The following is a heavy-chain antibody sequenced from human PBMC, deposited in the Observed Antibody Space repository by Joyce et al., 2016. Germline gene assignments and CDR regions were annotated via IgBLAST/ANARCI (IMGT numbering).Heavy chain of an antibody. D-gene: IGHD3-10*01. CDR2: IITILGVA. CDR3: TTSPVLIWFGDQFHYMDV. CDR1: GGDFNRHS. V-gene: IGHV1-69*02. J-gene: IGHJ6*03. Sequence: QVQLVQSGAEVKKPGSSVKVSCEASGGDFNRHSISRVRQAPGQGLEWMGRIITILGVANYAQKFQGRVTITADKSTSTAYMELSGLRSEDTAVYYCTTSPVLIWFGDQFHYMDVWGMGTTVTVSS.